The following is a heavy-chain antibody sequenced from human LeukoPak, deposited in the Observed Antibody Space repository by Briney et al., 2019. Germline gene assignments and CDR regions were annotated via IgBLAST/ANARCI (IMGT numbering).Heavy chain of an antibody. Sequence: SETLSLTCAVYGGSFSGYYWSWIRQPPGKGLEWIGEINHSGSTNYNPPLKSRVTISVDTSKNQFSLKLSSVTAADTAVYYCARTLSAFDPWGQGTLVTVSS. V-gene: IGHV4-34*01. J-gene: IGHJ5*02. CDR3: ARTLSAFDP. CDR2: INHSGST. CDR1: GGSFSGYY.